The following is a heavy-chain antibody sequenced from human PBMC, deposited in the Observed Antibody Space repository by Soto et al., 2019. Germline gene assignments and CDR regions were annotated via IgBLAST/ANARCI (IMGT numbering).Heavy chain of an antibody. CDR1: GYTFTSSG. J-gene: IGHJ6*02. CDR2: ISAYNGNT. V-gene: IGHV1-18*01. D-gene: IGHD5-18*01. Sequence: QVQLVQSGAEVKKPGASVKVSCKASGYTFTSSGISWVRQAPGQGLEWMGWISAYNGNTNYAQKLQDRVTMTTDTSTRTAYMELRSLRSDDTAVYYCAREVSGYSYGNYYYYGMDVWGQGTTVTVSS. CDR3: AREVSGYSYGNYYYYGMDV.